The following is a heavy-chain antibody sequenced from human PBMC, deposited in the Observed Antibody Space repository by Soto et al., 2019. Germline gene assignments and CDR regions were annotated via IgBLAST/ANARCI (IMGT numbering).Heavy chain of an antibody. V-gene: IGHV1-18*01. CDR3: ARDVVTMVRGVRTFDY. D-gene: IGHD3-10*01. CDR1: GYTFTSYG. Sequence: GASVKVSCKASGYTFTSYGISWVRQAPGQGLEWMGWISAYNGNTNYAQKLQGRVTMTTDTSTSTAYMELRSLRSDDTAVYYCARDVVTMVRGVRTFDYWGQGTLVTVSS. J-gene: IGHJ4*02. CDR2: ISAYNGNT.